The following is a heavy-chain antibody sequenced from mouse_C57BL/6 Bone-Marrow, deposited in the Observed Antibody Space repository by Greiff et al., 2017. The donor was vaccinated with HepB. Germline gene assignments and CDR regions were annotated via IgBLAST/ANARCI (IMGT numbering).Heavy chain of an antibody. J-gene: IGHJ2*01. Sequence: QVQLQQPGAELVRPGTSVKLSCKASGYTFTSYWMHWVKQRPGQGLEWIGVIDPSDSYTNYNQKFKGKSTLTVDKSSSTAYMQLSSLTSEDSAVYYCAREGSPFDYWGQGTTLTVSS. V-gene: IGHV1-59*01. CDR1: GYTFTSYW. CDR2: IDPSDSYT. CDR3: AREGSPFDY.